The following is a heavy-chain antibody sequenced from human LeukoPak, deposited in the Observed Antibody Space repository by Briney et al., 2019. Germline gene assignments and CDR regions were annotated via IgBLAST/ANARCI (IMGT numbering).Heavy chain of an antibody. CDR3: ARRVGSSSWFFDY. D-gene: IGHD6-13*01. CDR1: GYSFTSYW. J-gene: IGHJ4*02. CDR2: IYPGDSDT. Sequence: GESLKISCKGSGYSFTSYWIAWVRQMPGKGLEWMGIIYPGDSDTRYSPSFQGQVTISADKSISTSYLQWSSLKASDTAMYYCARRVGSSSWFFDYWGQGTLVTVSS. V-gene: IGHV5-51*01.